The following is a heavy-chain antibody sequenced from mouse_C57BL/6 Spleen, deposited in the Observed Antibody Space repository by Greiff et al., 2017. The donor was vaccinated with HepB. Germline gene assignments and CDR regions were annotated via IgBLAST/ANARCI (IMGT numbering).Heavy chain of an antibody. CDR3: ARGYSSNYEGGY. V-gene: IGHV1-55*01. CDR1: GYTFTSYW. Sequence: QVQLQQPGAELVKPGASVKMSCKASGYTFTSYWITWVKQRPGQGLEWIGDIYPGSGSTNYNEKFKSKATLTVDTSSSTAYMQLSSLTSEDSAVYYCARGYSSNYEGGYWGQGTTLTVSS. D-gene: IGHD2-5*01. CDR2: IYPGSGST. J-gene: IGHJ2*01.